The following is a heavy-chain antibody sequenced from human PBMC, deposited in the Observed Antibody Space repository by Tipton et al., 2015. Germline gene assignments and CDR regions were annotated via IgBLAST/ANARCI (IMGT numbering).Heavy chain of an antibody. Sequence: TLSLTCTVSGGSISSYYWSWIRQPAGKGLEWIGRIYISGITNYNPSLWTRVTMSVDTSKNQISLNLSSVTAADTAVYYCASFHYDFWSGYSTFDYWGQGTLVTVSS. D-gene: IGHD3-3*01. CDR1: GGSISSYY. CDR3: ASFHYDFWSGYSTFDY. J-gene: IGHJ4*02. CDR2: IYISGIT. V-gene: IGHV4-4*07.